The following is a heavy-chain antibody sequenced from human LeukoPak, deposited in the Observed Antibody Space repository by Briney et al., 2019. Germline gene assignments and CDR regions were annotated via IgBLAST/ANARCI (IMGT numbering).Heavy chain of an antibody. V-gene: IGHV4-59*01. CDR3: ARVSGYDWESFYDY. CDR2: TYYSRST. D-gene: IGHD5-12*01. CDR1: GGFISSYY. J-gene: IGHJ4*02. Sequence: SETLSLTCTVSGGFISSYYWSWIRQPPAKGLEWIGYTYYSRSTNYNPSLKSRVTISVDTSKHQFSLKLSSVTAADTAVYYCARVSGYDWESFYDYWGQGTLVTVSS.